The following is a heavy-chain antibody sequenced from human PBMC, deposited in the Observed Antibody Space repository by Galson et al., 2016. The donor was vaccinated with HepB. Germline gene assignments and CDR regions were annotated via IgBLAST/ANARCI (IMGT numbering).Heavy chain of an antibody. D-gene: IGHD3-10*01. J-gene: IGHJ4*02. Sequence: LRLSCAASGFTVGNNYMAWVRQAPGKGLEWVSFIYSGGGTDYRNSVKGRFTISRDSSKKPVYLQMDSLRAEDTAMYYCTTGNLPGGHCWGQGTLVTVSS. CDR3: TTGNLPGGHC. V-gene: IGHV3-66*01. CDR2: IYSGGGT. CDR1: GFTVGNNY.